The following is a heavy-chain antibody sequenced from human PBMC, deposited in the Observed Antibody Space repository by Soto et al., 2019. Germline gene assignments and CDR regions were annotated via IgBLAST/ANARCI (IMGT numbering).Heavy chain of an antibody. CDR3: VRVVHSGGWYPGY. CDR1: GFTLSDHY. V-gene: IGHV3-72*01. D-gene: IGHD6-19*01. J-gene: IGHJ4*02. CDR2: TRNKANSYTT. Sequence: EVQLVESGGGLVQPGGSLRLSCAASGFTLSDHYMDWVRQAPGKGLEWVGRTRNKANSYTTEYAASVKGRFTISRDDSKNSVDLHMNSLKTEDTAVYYCVRVVHSGGWYPGYWGQGTLVTVSS.